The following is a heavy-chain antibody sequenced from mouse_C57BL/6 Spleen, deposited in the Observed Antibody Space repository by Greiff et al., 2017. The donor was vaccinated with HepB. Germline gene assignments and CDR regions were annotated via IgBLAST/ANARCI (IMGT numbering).Heavy chain of an antibody. CDR2: IEPDDGDT. J-gene: IGHJ2*01. CDR1: GFNIKDYY. Sequence: EVQLQQSGAELVKPGASVKLSCTASGFNIKDYYMHWVKQRTEQGLEWIGRIEPDDGDTKYAPKFQGKATITADTSSNTAYLQLSSLTSEDTAVYYCARSSTVVMVPDYWGQGTTLTVSS. V-gene: IGHV14-2*01. D-gene: IGHD2-3*01. CDR3: ARSSTVVMVPDY.